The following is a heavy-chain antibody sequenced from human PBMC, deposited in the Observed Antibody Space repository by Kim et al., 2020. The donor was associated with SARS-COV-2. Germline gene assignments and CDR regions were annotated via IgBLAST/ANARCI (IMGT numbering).Heavy chain of an antibody. CDR1: AVTFSDYA. CDR2: ISAGGGST. J-gene: IGHJ5*01. Sequence: GGSLRLSCVASAVTFSDYAMTWVRQPPGKGLEWVSTISAGGGSTYYADSVKGRFIISRDNSKTTLSLEMNSVRAEDTAVYYCAAPTVRGEMYNWFDSWGQGTLVTVSS. D-gene: IGHD3-10*01. CDR3: AAPTVRGEMYNWFDS. V-gene: IGHV3-23*01.